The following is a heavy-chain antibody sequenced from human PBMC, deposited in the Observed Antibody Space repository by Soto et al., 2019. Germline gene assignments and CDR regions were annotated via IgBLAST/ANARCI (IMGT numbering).Heavy chain of an antibody. CDR2: IIPIFGTA. J-gene: IGHJ6*02. Sequence: AASVKVSCKASGGTFSSYAISWVRQAPGQGLEWMGGIIPIFGTANYAQKFQGRVTITADESTSTAYVELSSLRSEDTAVYYCARDRIVVVVAATYYGMDVWGQGTTVTVSS. CDR3: ARDRIVVVVAATYYGMDV. CDR1: GGTFSSYA. V-gene: IGHV1-69*13. D-gene: IGHD2-15*01.